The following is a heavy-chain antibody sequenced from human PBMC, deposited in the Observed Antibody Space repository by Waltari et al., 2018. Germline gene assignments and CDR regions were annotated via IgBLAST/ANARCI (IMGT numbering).Heavy chain of an antibody. D-gene: IGHD4-17*01. CDR1: GFTFSSYA. J-gene: IGHJ4*02. Sequence: QVQLVESGGGVVQPGRSLRLSCAASGFTFSSYAMHWVRQAPGKWLEWVAVISYDGSNKYYADSVKGRFTISRDNSKNTLYLQMNSLRAEDTAVYYCARAGYGDLGDYFDYWGQGTLVTVSS. CDR3: ARAGYGDLGDYFDY. V-gene: IGHV3-30-3*01. CDR2: ISYDGSNK.